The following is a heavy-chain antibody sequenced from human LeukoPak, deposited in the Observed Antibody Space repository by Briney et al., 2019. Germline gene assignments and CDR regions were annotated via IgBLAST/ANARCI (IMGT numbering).Heavy chain of an antibody. Sequence: PSETLSLTCTVSGGSISSGSYYWSWIRQPAGKGLEWIGRIYTSGSTNYNPSLKSRVTISVDTSKNQFSLKLSSVTAADTAVYYCARESTETGQWQVLSDIWGQGTMVTVSS. J-gene: IGHJ3*02. CDR2: IYTSGST. CDR3: ARESTETGQWQVLSDI. D-gene: IGHD6-19*01. CDR1: GGSISSGSYY. V-gene: IGHV4-61*02.